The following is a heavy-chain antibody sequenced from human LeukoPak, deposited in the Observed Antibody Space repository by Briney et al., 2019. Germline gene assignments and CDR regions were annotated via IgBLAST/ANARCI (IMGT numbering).Heavy chain of an antibody. D-gene: IGHD3-3*01. V-gene: IGHV4-59*01. CDR3: ARGGLIFGAPNWFGP. CDR2: HYDSGST. CDR1: SGPFYSYY. Sequence: PSETLSLTCTVSSGPFYSYYWSWMRQAPGKGLEWIGYHYDSGSTNYNPSLKSRVTISVDTSKNQFSLKLSSVTAAVTAVYYCARGGLIFGAPNWFGPWGQGTLVTVSS. J-gene: IGHJ5*02.